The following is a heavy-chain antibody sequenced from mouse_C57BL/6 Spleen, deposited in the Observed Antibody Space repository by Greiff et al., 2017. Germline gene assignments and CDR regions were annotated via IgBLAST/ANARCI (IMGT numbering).Heavy chain of an antibody. Sequence: EVMLVESGGDLVKPGGSLKLSCAASGFTFSSYGMSWVRQTPDKRLEWVATISSGGSYTYYPDSVKGRFTISRDNAKNTLYLQMSSLKSEDTAMXYCARNTDYDFDDWGQGTTLTVSS. V-gene: IGHV5-6*01. CDR2: ISSGGSYT. D-gene: IGHD2-4*01. J-gene: IGHJ2*01. CDR1: GFTFSSYG. CDR3: ARNTDYDFDD.